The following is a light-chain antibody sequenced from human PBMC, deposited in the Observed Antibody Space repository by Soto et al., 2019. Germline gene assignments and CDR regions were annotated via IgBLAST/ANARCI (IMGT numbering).Light chain of an antibody. J-gene: IGKJ1*01. Sequence: EFVLTQSPGTLSLSPGERATLSCRASQSLANSFIAWYQQKPGQAPRLLIYDTSSRASGIPDRFSGSGSGTDFTLTISRLETEDFAVYYCQQYGSSSWTFGQGTKVDNK. CDR1: QSLANSF. CDR2: DTS. V-gene: IGKV3-20*01. CDR3: QQYGSSSWT.